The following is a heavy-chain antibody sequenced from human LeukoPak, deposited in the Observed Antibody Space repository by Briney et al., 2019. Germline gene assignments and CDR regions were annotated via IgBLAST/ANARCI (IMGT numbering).Heavy chain of an antibody. V-gene: IGHV3-23*01. CDR1: GFTFGTFV. J-gene: IGHJ4*02. Sequence: GGSLRLSCAASGFTFGTFVMIWVRQPPGKGLEWVSSIFPSGGEIHYADSVRGRFTISRDNSKSTLSLQMNSLRAEDTAIYYCATYRQVLLPFESWGQGTLVTVSS. D-gene: IGHD2-8*02. CDR2: IFPSGGEI. CDR3: ATYRQVLLPFES.